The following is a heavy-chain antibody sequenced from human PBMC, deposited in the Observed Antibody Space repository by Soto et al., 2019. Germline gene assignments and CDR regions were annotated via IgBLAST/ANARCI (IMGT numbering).Heavy chain of an antibody. CDR1: GFTFSSYA. CDR3: ARDGGSY. D-gene: IGHD3-16*01. CDR2: ISYDGSNK. V-gene: IGHV3-30-3*01. J-gene: IGHJ4*02. Sequence: QVQLVESGGGVVQPGRSLRLSCAAYGFTFSSYAMHWVRQVPGKGLEWVAVISYDGSNKYYADSVKGRFTISRDNSKNTLYLQMNSLRAEDTALYYCARDGGSYWGQGTLVTVSS.